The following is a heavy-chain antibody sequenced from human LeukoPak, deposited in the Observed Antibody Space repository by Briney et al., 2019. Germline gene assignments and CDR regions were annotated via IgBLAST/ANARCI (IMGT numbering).Heavy chain of an antibody. V-gene: IGHV1-46*01. J-gene: IGHJ4*02. CDR1: GGTFSSYA. CDR2: INPSGGST. CDR3: ARDIDYYGSGSYSPGY. Sequence: ASVKVSCKASGGTFSSYAISWVRQAPGQGLEWMGIINPSGGSTSYAQKFQGRVTMTRDTSTSTVYMELSSLRSEDTAVYYCARDIDYYGSGSYSPGYWGQGTLVTVSS. D-gene: IGHD3-10*01.